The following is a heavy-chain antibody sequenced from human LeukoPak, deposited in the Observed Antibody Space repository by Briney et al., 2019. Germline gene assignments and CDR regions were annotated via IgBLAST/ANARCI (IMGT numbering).Heavy chain of an antibody. D-gene: IGHD5-18*01. V-gene: IGHV1-2*02. CDR3: ARAYTYGLGY. Sequence: GASVEVSCKASGYTFTGNNMHWLGQAPGQGLEWMGWINPNSGGTNYAQKFQGRVTMTRDTSTSTAYMELSSLRSEDTAVYYCARAYTYGLGYWGRGIPVTVSS. J-gene: IGHJ4*02. CDR1: GYTFTGNN. CDR2: INPNSGGT.